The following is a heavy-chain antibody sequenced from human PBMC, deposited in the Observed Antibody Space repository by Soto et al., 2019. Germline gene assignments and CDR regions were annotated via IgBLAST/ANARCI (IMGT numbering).Heavy chain of an antibody. J-gene: IGHJ6*02. CDR2: IIPIFGTA. V-gene: IGHV1-69*01. D-gene: IGHD3-9*01. CDR3: ARGTKVLRYFDWLFLHYYYYGMDV. CDR1: GGTFSSYA. Sequence: QVQLVQSGAEVQKPGSSVKVSCKASGGTFSSYAISWVRQAPGQGLEWMGGIIPIFGTANYAQKFQGRVTITADESTSTAYMELSSLRSEDTAVYYCARGTKVLRYFDWLFLHYYYYGMDVWGQGTTVTVSS.